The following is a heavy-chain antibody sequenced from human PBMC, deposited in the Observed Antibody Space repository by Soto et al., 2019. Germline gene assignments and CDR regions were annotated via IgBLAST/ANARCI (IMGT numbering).Heavy chain of an antibody. CDR2: ISRSSSTI. D-gene: IGHD6-19*01. CDR1: GFTFSNDD. Sequence: EVQLVESGGGLVQPGGSLRLSCAVSGFTFSNDDMNWVRQAPGKGLEWVSYISRSSSTIYYADSVKGRFTISRDNAKNSLYLQRHSLRAEDTAVYYCARGGYSSCWYQVPFADSWGQGTLVTVSS. J-gene: IGHJ4*02. V-gene: IGHV3-48*01. CDR3: ARGGYSSCWYQVPFADS.